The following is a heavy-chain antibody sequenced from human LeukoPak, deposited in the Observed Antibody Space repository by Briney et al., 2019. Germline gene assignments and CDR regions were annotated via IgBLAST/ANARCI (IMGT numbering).Heavy chain of an antibody. Sequence: SETLSLTCTVSGGSISSSSYYWGWIRQPPGKGLEWIGSIYYSGSTYYNPSLKSRVTISVDTSKNQFSLKLSSVTAADTAVYYCARASGYSSGWYLGNWFDPWGQGTLVTVSS. J-gene: IGHJ5*02. D-gene: IGHD6-19*01. V-gene: IGHV4-39*07. CDR2: IYYSGST. CDR1: GGSISSSSYY. CDR3: ARASGYSSGWYLGNWFDP.